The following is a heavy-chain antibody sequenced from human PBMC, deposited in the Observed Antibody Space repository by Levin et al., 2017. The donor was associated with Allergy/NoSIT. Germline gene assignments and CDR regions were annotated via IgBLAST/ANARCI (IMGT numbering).Heavy chain of an antibody. J-gene: IGHJ5*02. CDR2: VSSSSSYI. CDR3: ARDDGGRYSSSWYPLVDP. Sequence: GGSLRLSCAASGFTFSSYSMNWVRQAPGKGLEWVSSVSSSSSYIYYADSVKGRFTISRDNAKNSLYLQMNSLRAEDTAVYYCARDDGGRYSSSWYPLVDPWGQGTLVTVSS. CDR1: GFTFSSYS. V-gene: IGHV3-21*01. D-gene: IGHD6-13*01.